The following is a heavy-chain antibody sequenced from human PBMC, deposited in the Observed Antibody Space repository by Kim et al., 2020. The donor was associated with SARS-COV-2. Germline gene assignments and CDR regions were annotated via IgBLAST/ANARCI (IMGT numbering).Heavy chain of an antibody. Sequence: SETLSLTCTVSGGSISSSSYYWGWIRQPPGKGLEWIGSIYYSGSTYYNPSLKSRVTISVDTSKNQFSLKLSSVTAADTAVYYCARQGARPNWGQGTLVTVSS. V-gene: IGHV4-39*01. CDR3: ARQGARPN. CDR2: IYYSGST. CDR1: GGSISSSSYY. D-gene: IGHD1-26*01. J-gene: IGHJ4*02.